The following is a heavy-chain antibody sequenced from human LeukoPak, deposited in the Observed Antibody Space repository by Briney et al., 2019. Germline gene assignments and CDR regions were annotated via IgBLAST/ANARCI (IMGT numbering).Heavy chain of an antibody. V-gene: IGHV4-59*01. CDR1: GGSISSYY. CDR3: AREGTRDTNWFDP. D-gene: IGHD1-1*01. Sequence: SETLSLTSTVSGGSISSYYWSWIRQPLGKGLEWIGCIYYSGSTNYNPSLKSRVTISVDTSKNQFSLKLSSVTAADTAVYYCAREGTRDTNWFDPWGQGTLVTVSS. CDR2: IYYSGST. J-gene: IGHJ5*02.